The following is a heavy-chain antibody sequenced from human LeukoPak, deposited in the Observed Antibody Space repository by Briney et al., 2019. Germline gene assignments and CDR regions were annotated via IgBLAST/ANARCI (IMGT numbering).Heavy chain of an antibody. J-gene: IGHJ4*02. Sequence: VASVKVSCKASGGTFSSYAISWVRQAPGQGLEWMGWIDPNSGGTNYGQKFQGRVTMTRDTSISTAYMELSRLISDETAVYYCARIRYYYGSGSYSLGYWGQGTLVTVSS. CDR3: ARIRYYYGSGSYSLGY. D-gene: IGHD3-10*01. V-gene: IGHV1-2*02. CDR2: IDPNSGGT. CDR1: GGTFSSYA.